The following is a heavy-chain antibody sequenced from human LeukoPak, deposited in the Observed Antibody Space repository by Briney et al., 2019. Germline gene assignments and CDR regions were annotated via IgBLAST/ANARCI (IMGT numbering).Heavy chain of an antibody. CDR3: ARGPYYYGSGSYYTDNWFDP. Sequence: GASVKVSCKASGYIFTSYDINWVRQATGQGLEWMGWMNPNSGNTGYAQKFQGRVTMTRNTSISTAYMELSSLRSEDTAVYYCARGPYYYGSGSYYTDNWFDPWGQGTLVTVSS. CDR2: MNPNSGNT. CDR1: GYIFTSYD. J-gene: IGHJ5*02. V-gene: IGHV1-8*01. D-gene: IGHD3-10*01.